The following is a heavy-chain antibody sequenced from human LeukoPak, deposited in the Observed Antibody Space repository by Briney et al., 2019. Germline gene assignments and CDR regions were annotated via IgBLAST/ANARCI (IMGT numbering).Heavy chain of an antibody. CDR2: IFYSGST. CDR3: AKYSSGHLY. CDR1: AGSISSSSYS. J-gene: IGHJ4*02. Sequence: SETLSLTCTVSAGSISSSSYSWGWIRQPPGKGLEWIGNIFYSGSTYYSPSLKSRVTISLDTSKNQFSLKLSSVTAADTAVYYCAKYSSGHLYWGQGTLVTVSS. V-gene: IGHV4-39*07. D-gene: IGHD6-19*01.